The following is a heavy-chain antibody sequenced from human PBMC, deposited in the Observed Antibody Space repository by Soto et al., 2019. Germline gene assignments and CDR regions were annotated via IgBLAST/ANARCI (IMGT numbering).Heavy chain of an antibody. V-gene: IGHV4-30-4*01. CDR2: IYYSGST. CDR3: VRDRTRNGAFDI. J-gene: IGHJ3*02. D-gene: IGHD1-7*01. CDR1: GGSISSGDYY. Sequence: LSLTCTVSGGSISSGDYYWSWIRQPPGKGLEWIGYIYYSGSTYYNPSLKSRVTISVDTSKNQFSLKLSSVTAADTAVYYCVRDRTRNGAFDIWGQGTMVTISS.